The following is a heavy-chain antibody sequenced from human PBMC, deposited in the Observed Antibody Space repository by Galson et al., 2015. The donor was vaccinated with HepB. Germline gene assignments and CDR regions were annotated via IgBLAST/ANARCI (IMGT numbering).Heavy chain of an antibody. V-gene: IGHV3-30*18. CDR1: GFVFNNYG. CDR2: ISYEGSSI. J-gene: IGHJ4*02. D-gene: IGHD5-24*01. CDR3: AKGPLYNYVYLDY. Sequence: SLRLSCAASGFVFNNYGMIWIRQAPGKGLDWVAAISYEGSSIYYGDSVKGRFTISRDNSNNMLYLQMDSLRLDDTAVYYCAKGPLYNYVYLDYWGQGTLVTVSS.